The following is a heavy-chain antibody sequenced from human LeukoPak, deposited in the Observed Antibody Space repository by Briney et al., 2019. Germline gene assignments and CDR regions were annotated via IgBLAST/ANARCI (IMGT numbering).Heavy chain of an antibody. D-gene: IGHD6-13*01. J-gene: IGHJ4*02. V-gene: IGHV4-38-2*02. CDR1: GYSISSGYY. CDR3: ARPGDSSSWAIDY. Sequence: SETLSLTCTVSGYSISSGYYWGWIRQPPGKGLEGIGSIYYSGSTYYNPSLKSRVTISVDTSKNQFSLKLSSVTAADTAVYYCARPGDSSSWAIDYWGQGTLVTVSS. CDR2: IYYSGST.